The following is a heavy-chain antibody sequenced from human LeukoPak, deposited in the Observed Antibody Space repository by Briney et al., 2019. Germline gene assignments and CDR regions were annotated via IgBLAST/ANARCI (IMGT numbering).Heavy chain of an antibody. V-gene: IGHV4-59*01. D-gene: IGHD5-18*01. Sequence: SETLSLTCTVSGGSISSYYWSWIRQPPGKGLEWIGYIYYSGSTNYNPPLKSRVTISVDTSKNQFSLKLSSVTAADTAVYYCARVKGDTAMVTVFDYWGQGTLVTVSS. CDR3: ARVKGDTAMVTVFDY. J-gene: IGHJ4*02. CDR1: GGSISSYY. CDR2: IYYSGST.